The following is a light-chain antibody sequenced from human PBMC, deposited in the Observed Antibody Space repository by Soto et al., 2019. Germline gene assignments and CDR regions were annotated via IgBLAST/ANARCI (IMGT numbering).Light chain of an antibody. CDR1: QSVGTR. J-gene: IGKJ5*01. CDR3: QHRGEWPPGAT. CDR2: DAS. Sequence: EIVTTQSPATLSVSPGERATLSCRAAQSVGTRLAWYQHKTGQAPRLLIYDASNRATGIPDRFSGSGSGTDFTLTISSLEPEDFADYYCQHRGEWPPGATFGQGTRLEI. V-gene: IGKV3-11*01.